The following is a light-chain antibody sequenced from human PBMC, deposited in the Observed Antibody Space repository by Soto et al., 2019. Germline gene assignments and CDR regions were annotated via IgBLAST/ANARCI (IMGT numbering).Light chain of an antibody. CDR1: QRISNY. J-gene: IGKJ1*01. V-gene: IGKV1-39*01. CDR2: GAS. CDR3: QQSYSTLWT. Sequence: DIQMTQSPSSLSAPVGDRVTITSRASQRISNYLNWYQQKPEKAPRLLIYGASSLQSGVPSRFSGSGSGTDFTLTISSLQPEDFATYYCQQSYSTLWTFGQGTKVEIK.